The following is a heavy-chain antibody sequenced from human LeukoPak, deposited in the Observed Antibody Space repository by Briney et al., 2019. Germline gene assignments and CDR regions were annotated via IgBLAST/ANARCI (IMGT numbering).Heavy chain of an antibody. CDR2: ISSSSSYI. CDR3: ARGEHKATITGLDP. D-gene: IGHD5-24*01. CDR1: GFSFSDYY. Sequence: GGSLRLSCAASGFSFSDYYMHWVRQAPGKGLEWVSAISSSSSYIYYADSVKGRFTISRDNAENSVSLQMHGLRAGDTAVYFCARGEHKATITGLDPWGQGPLVTVSS. J-gene: IGHJ5*02. V-gene: IGHV3-21*01.